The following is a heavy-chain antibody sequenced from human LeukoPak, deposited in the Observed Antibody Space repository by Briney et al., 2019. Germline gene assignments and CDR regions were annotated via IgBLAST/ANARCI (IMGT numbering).Heavy chain of an antibody. D-gene: IGHD6-6*01. CDR3: ASHSRCSSSPRKFDP. J-gene: IGHJ5*02. CDR1: GGSISSSGHY. Sequence: SETLSLTCTVSGGSISSSGHYWGWIRQPPGKGLEWIGSLHYSGSAYHNPSLKSRITISADTSKSQFSLKLSSVAAADTAVYYCASHSRCSSSPRKFDPWGQGTLVTVSS. CDR2: LHYSGSA. V-gene: IGHV4-39*01.